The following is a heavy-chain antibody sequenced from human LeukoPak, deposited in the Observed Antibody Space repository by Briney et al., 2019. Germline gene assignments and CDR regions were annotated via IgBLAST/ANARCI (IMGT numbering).Heavy chain of an antibody. D-gene: IGHD3-3*01. Sequence: GGSLRLSCAASGFTFSSYAMSWVRQAPGKGLEWVSAISGSGGSTYYADSVKGRFTISRDNSKNTLYLQMNSLGAEDTAVYYCAKDQYYDFWSGYSYNWFDPWGREPWSPSPQ. CDR1: GFTFSSYA. V-gene: IGHV3-23*01. CDR2: ISGSGGST. CDR3: AKDQYYDFWSGYSYNWFDP. J-gene: IGHJ5*02.